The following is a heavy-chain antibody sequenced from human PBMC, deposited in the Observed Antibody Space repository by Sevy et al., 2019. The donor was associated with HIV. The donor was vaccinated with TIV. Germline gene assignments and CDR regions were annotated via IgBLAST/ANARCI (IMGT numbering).Heavy chain of an antibody. V-gene: IGHV3-15*01. CDR2: IKSKIDGETT. CDR3: ATAPGYYDSAPFDY. D-gene: IGHD3-22*01. J-gene: IGHJ4*02. Sequence: GGSLRLSCAVSGFNLNNAWMNWVRQAPGTGLQWVGLIKSKIDGETTDDAAPVKGRFTISRDDSKNTLFLQMNSLKIEDTAVYYCATAPGYYDSAPFDYWGPGTLVTVSS. CDR1: GFNLNNAW.